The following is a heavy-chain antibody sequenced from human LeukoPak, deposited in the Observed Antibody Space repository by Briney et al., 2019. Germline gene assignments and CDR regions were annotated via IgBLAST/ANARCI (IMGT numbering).Heavy chain of an antibody. V-gene: IGHV1-18*01. CDR3: ARDIVLVVYARSSYYGMDV. Sequence: GASVKVFCKASGYTFTSYGISWVRQAPGQGLEWMGWISAYNGNTNYAQKLQGRVTMTTDTSTSTAYMELRSLRSDDTAVYYCARDIVLVVYARSSYYGMDVWGQGTTVTVSS. CDR1: GYTFTSYG. D-gene: IGHD2-8*01. CDR2: ISAYNGNT. J-gene: IGHJ6*02.